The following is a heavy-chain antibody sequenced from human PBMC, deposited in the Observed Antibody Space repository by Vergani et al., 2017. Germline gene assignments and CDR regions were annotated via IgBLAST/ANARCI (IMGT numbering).Heavy chain of an antibody. J-gene: IGHJ6*02. Sequence: QVQLVQSGAEVKKPGASVKVSCKASGYTFTGYYMHWVRQAPGQGLEWMGWINPNSGGTNYAQKFQGRVTMTRDTSISTAYMELSRLRSDDTAVYYCAIVGCSSTSCLRYYYYYGMDVWGQGTTVTVSS. CDR3: AIVGCSSTSCLRYYYYYGMDV. CDR2: INPNSGGT. CDR1: GYTFTGYY. V-gene: IGHV1-2*02. D-gene: IGHD2-2*01.